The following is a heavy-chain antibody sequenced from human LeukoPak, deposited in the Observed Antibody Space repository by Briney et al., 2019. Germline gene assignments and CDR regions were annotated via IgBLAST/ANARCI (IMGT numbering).Heavy chain of an antibody. CDR1: GGSISSGGYY. J-gene: IGHJ3*02. V-gene: IGHV4-31*03. CDR3: ARRVSYPIGAFDI. CDR2: IYYSGST. Sequence: SETLSLTCTVSGGSISSGGYYWSWIRQHPGEGLEWIGYIYYSGSTYYNPPLKSRVTISVDTSKNQFSLKLSSVTAADTAVYYCARRVSYPIGAFDIWGQGTMVTVSS. D-gene: IGHD5/OR15-5a*01.